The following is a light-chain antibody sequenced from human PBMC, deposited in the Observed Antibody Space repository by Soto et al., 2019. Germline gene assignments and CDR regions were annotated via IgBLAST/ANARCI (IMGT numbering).Light chain of an antibody. CDR3: QQYGSSPRT. Sequence: DIQMTQSPSSLSASVGYRVTITCRASQSISSYLNWYQQKPGKAPKLLIYATSSLQSGVPSRFSGSGSGTDFTLTISRLEPEDFAVYYCQQYGSSPRTFGQGTTGDIK. J-gene: IGKJ1*01. CDR1: QSISSY. CDR2: ATS. V-gene: IGKV1-39*01.